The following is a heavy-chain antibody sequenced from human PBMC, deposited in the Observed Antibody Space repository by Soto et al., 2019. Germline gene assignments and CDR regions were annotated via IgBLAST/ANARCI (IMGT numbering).Heavy chain of an antibody. CDR2: IWYDGSNK. V-gene: IGHV3-33*01. CDR3: ARDPYGDYGLDY. Sequence: QVQLVESGGGVVQPGRSLRLSCAASGFTFSSYGMHWVRQAPGKGLEWVAVIWYDGSNKYYADSVKGRFTISRDNSKNTLYLQMNSLRAEDTAVYYCARDPYGDYGLDYWGQGTLVTVSS. CDR1: GFTFSSYG. D-gene: IGHD4-17*01. J-gene: IGHJ4*02.